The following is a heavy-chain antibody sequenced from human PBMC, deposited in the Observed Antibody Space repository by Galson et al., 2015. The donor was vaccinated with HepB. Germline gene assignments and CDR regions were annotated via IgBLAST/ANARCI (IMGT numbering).Heavy chain of an antibody. CDR2: IKQDGSEK. CDR3: VRDICCYNGRCYVGHTFDY. CDR1: GFTLSAYW. Sequence: SLRLSCAASGFTLSAYWMTWVRQAPGKGLEWVATIKQDGSEKDYVDSVKGRFTISRDNAKNSLYLEMNSLTAEDTAMYYCVRDICCYNGRCYVGHTFDYWGQGTLATVSS. D-gene: IGHD3-10*01. J-gene: IGHJ4*02. V-gene: IGHV3-7*03.